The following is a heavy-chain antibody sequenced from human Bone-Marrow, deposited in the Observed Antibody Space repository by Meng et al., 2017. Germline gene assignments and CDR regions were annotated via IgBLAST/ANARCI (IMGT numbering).Heavy chain of an antibody. Sequence: QAELVQHGSELKKPGASVKVSCKASGYTFTSYAMNWVRQAPGQGLEWMGWINTNTGNPTYAQGFTGRFVFSLDTSVSTAYLQISSLKAEDTAVYYCARAYGGGDCYVSGWFDPWGQGTLVTVSS. V-gene: IGHV7-4-1*02. CDR3: ARAYGGGDCYVSGWFDP. D-gene: IGHD2-21*02. CDR2: INTNTGNP. J-gene: IGHJ5*02. CDR1: GYTFTSYA.